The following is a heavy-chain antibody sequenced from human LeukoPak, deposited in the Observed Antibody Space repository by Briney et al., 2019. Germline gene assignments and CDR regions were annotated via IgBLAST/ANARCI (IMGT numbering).Heavy chain of an antibody. Sequence: SETLSLTCTVSGGSISSSPYYWGWIRQPPGKGLEWIVTIYYRGSTYSNPSLNSRVTISLDTPKNQFSLRLRSVTAADTALYYCARHYLSDGILSTFDPWGQGTLLTVSS. CDR1: GGSISSSPYY. CDR3: ARHYLSDGILSTFDP. D-gene: IGHD2-2*01. J-gene: IGHJ5*02. V-gene: IGHV4-39*01. CDR2: IYYRGST.